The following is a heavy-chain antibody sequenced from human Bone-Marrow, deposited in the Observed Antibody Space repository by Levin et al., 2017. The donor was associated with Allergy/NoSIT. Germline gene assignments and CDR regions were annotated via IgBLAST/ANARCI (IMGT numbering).Heavy chain of an antibody. CDR1: GGSINSNNW. CDR2: IYHTGST. V-gene: IGHV4-4*02. CDR3: ANRTSSHYSAYYMDV. J-gene: IGHJ6*03. Sequence: SETLSLTCAVSGGSINSNNWWSWVRQSPGKGLEWIGEIYHTGSTNYNPSLESRVTISLDKSKNQFSLILSSVTAADTAVYYCANRTSSHYSAYYMDVWGKGTTVTVSS.